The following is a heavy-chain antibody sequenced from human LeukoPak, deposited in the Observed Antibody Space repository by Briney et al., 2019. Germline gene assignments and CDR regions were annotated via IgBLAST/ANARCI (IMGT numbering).Heavy chain of an antibody. CDR1: GGSISSYY. V-gene: IGHV4-4*09. Sequence: PSETLSLTCTVSGGSISSYYWSWIRQPPGKGLEWIGYIYTSGSTNYNPSLKSRVTISVDTSKNQFSLKLSSVTAAETAVYYCARGSNSQFDYWGQGTLVTVSS. CDR2: IYTSGST. D-gene: IGHD4-23*01. CDR3: ARGSNSQFDY. J-gene: IGHJ4*02.